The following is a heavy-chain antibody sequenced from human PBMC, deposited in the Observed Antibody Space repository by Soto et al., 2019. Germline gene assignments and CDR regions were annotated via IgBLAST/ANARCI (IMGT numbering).Heavy chain of an antibody. J-gene: IGHJ4*02. CDR3: ARGPYYYGSGSYSDY. V-gene: IGHV4-34*01. CDR1: GGSFSGYY. Sequence: PSETLSLTCAVYGGSFSGYYWSWIRQPPGKGLEWIGEINHSGSTNYNPSLKSRVTISVDTSKNQFSLKLSSVTAADTAVYYCARGPYYYGSGSYSDYWGQGTLVTVS. CDR2: INHSGST. D-gene: IGHD3-10*01.